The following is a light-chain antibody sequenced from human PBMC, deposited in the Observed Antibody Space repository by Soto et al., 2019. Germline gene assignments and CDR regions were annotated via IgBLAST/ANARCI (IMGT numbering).Light chain of an antibody. J-gene: IGKJ2*01. CDR2: KAS. V-gene: IGKV1-5*03. Sequence: DIQMTQSPSTLSAFVGDRVTITCRASQSISDSLAWYQQKPGKAPKLLIYKASNLESGVPSRFSGSGSGTDFALTFSSLQPDEFATYYCQQYKSFPYTFGQGTKLDIQ. CDR3: QQYKSFPYT. CDR1: QSISDS.